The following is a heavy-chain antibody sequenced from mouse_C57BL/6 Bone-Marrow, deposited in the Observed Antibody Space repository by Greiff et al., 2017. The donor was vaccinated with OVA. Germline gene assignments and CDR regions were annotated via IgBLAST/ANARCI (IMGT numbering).Heavy chain of an antibody. Sequence: VQLVESGAELVRPGTSVKVSCRASGYAFTNYLIEWVKQRPGQGLEWIGVINPGSGGTNYNEKFKGKATLTADKSSSTAYMQLSSLTSEDSAVYFCARPDDGYYEGFADWGQGTLVTVSA. CDR2: INPGSGGT. V-gene: IGHV1-54*01. D-gene: IGHD2-3*01. CDR1: GYAFTNYL. J-gene: IGHJ3*01. CDR3: ARPDDGYYEGFAD.